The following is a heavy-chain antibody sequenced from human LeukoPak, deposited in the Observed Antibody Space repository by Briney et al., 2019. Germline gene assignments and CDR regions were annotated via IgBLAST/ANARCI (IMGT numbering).Heavy chain of an antibody. CDR1: GGSISSYY. CDR2: IYTSGST. CDR3: ARGTPGYCSSTSYQNAFDI. V-gene: IGHV4-4*07. D-gene: IGHD2-2*01. Sequence: KSSETLSLTCTVSGGSISSYYWSWIRQPAGKGLEWIGRIYTSGSTNYNPSLKSRVTMSVDTSKNQFSLKLSSVTAADTAVYYCARGTPGYCSSTSYQNAFDIWGQGTMVTVSS. J-gene: IGHJ3*02.